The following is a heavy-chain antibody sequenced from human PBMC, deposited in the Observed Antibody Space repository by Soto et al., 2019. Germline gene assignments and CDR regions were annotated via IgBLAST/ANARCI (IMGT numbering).Heavy chain of an antibody. CDR2: ISGVRDYI. Sequence: GGSLRLSCAASGFTFSYYPLHWVRRAPGKGLEWVSSISGVRDYIRYADSVKGRFAISRDNAKTSLYLQMNSLTAEDTAVYYCAREGVHNYTEYYFDYWGQGTLVTVST. V-gene: IGHV3-21*06. CDR1: GFTFSYYP. CDR3: AREGVHNYTEYYFDY. J-gene: IGHJ4*02. D-gene: IGHD3-10*01.